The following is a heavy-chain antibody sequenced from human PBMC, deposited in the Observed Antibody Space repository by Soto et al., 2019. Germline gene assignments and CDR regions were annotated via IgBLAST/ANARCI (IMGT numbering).Heavy chain of an antibody. Sequence: GGSLRLSCAASGFTVSSNYMSWVRQAPGKGLEWVSVIYSGGSTYYADSVKGRFTISRDNSKNTLYLQMNSLRAEDTAVYYCARGLDILTGYYSPLDPWGQGTLVTVS. CDR3: ARGLDILTGYYSPLDP. CDR2: IYSGGST. CDR1: GFTVSSNY. J-gene: IGHJ5*02. D-gene: IGHD3-9*01. V-gene: IGHV3-66*01.